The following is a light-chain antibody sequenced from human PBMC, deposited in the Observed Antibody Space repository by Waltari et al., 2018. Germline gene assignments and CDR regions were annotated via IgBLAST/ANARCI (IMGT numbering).Light chain of an antibody. CDR1: SSDVGGYYL. J-gene: IGLJ2*01. V-gene: IGLV2-23*02. Sequence: QSALTQPASVSGSPGQSITISCTGTSSDVGGYYLVSWYQQHPGKAPKFIIYEVTKRPSGVSNRFSGSKSGNTASLTISGLQAEDEADYYCCSFAGSATSVVFGGGTKLTVL. CDR3: CSFAGSATSVV. CDR2: EVT.